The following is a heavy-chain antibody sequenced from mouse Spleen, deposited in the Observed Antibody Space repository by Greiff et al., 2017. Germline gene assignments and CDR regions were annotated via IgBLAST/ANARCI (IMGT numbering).Heavy chain of an antibody. CDR3: AREGLITTVVATNYYAMDY. CDR1: GYTFTSYW. D-gene: IGHD1-1*01. J-gene: IGHJ4*01. V-gene: IGHV1-61*01. CDR2: IYPSDSET. Sequence: QVQLQQPGAELVRPGSSVKLSCKASGYTFTSYWMDWVKQRPGQGLEWIGNIYPSDSETHYNQKFKDKATLTVDKSSSTAYMQLSSLTSEDSAVYYCAREGLITTVVATNYYAMDYWGQGTSVTVSS.